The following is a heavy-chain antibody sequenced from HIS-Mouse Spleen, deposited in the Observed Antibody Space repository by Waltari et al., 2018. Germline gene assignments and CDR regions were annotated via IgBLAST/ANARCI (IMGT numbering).Heavy chain of an antibody. D-gene: IGHD6-6*01. CDR2: INPNSGGT. CDR3: ASLGYSSSSEDAFDI. J-gene: IGHJ3*02. CDR1: GYTFTGYY. V-gene: IGHV1-2*02. Sequence: QVQLVQSGAEVKKPGASVKVSCKASGYTFTGYYMHWVRQAPGQGLEWMGWINPNSGGTNYGQKFQGRVTMTRDTSISTAYMELSRLRSDDTAVYYCASLGYSSSSEDAFDIWGQGTMVTVSS.